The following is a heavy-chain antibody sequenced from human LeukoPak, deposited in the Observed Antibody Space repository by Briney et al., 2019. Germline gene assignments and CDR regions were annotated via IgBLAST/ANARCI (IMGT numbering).Heavy chain of an antibody. CDR2: INHSGST. D-gene: IGHD6-13*01. V-gene: IGHV4-39*07. J-gene: IGHJ4*02. Sequence: SETLSLTCTVSGGSISSSSYYWSWIRQPPGKGLEWIGEINHSGSTNYNPSLKSRVTISVDTSKNQFSLKLSSVTAADTAVYYCARGRSSSWFDYWGQGTLVTVSS. CDR1: GGSISSSSYY. CDR3: ARGRSSSWFDY.